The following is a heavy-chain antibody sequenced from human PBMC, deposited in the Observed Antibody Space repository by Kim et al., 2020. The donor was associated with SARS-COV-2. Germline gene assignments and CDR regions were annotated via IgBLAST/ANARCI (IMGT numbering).Heavy chain of an antibody. D-gene: IGHD3-9*01. CDR1: GFTFDSYE. Sequence: GGSLRLSCAASGFTFDSYEMNWVRQAPGKGLEWVSYFSDSGSTTYYADSVKGRFTVSRDNAKNSLFLQMNSLRAEDTAVYYCARESGTGTDAFDIWGQGTLVTVSS. V-gene: IGHV3-48*03. CDR3: ARESGTGTDAFDI. J-gene: IGHJ3*02. CDR2: FSDSGSTT.